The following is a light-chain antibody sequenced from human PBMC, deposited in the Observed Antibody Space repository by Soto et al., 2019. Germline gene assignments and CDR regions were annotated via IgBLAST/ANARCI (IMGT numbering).Light chain of an antibody. Sequence: QYLQTQPPSVSGARGQRVTISCTGSISNIGAGYDVHWYQQLPGTAPKLLIYGNSNRPSGVPDRFSGSKSGTSASLAITGLQAEDEADYYCQSYDSSLSAPYVFGTGTKVTVL. V-gene: IGLV1-40*01. CDR3: QSYDSSLSAPYV. CDR1: ISNIGAGYD. J-gene: IGLJ1*01. CDR2: GNS.